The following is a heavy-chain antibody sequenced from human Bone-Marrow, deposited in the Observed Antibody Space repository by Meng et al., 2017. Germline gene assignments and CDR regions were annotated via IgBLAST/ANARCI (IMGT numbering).Heavy chain of an antibody. CDR1: GFTFSSYA. CDR2: ISSSGTTI. Sequence: GESLKISCAASGFTFSSYAMIWVRQAPGKGLEWVSYISSSGTTIYYADSVKGRFTISRDDAKNSLFLQMNSLRAEDTAIYYCARLENSAYNLGAVNSWGQGTLVTVSS. D-gene: IGHD5-12*01. J-gene: IGHJ4*02. V-gene: IGHV3-48*03. CDR3: ARLENSAYNLGAVNS.